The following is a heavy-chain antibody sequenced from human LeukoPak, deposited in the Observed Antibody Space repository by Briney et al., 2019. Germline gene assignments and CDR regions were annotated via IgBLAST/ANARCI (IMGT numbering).Heavy chain of an antibody. CDR1: GFTFNSYG. J-gene: IGHJ4*02. CDR3: AKDSHLAVVVVPAEWDY. CDR2: IRYDGGNK. D-gene: IGHD2-2*01. V-gene: IGHV3-30*02. Sequence: PGGSLRLSCAASGFTFNSYGTHWVRQAPGKGLEWVAFIRYDGGNKYYADSVKGRFTISRDNSKNSLYLQMNSLRAEDTAVYYCAKDSHLAVVVVPAEWDYWGQGTLVTVSS.